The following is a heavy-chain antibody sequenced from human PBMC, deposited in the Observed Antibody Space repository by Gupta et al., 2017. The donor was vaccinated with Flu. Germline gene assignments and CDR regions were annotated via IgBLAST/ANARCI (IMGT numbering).Heavy chain of an antibody. J-gene: IGHJ6*03. V-gene: IGHV4-59*08. CDR3: ARSGAVTTYYYSMDV. Sequence: WSWIRQAPGKGLEWIGYIFHNGNTNYKSSLKSRVTISVDTSKNQSSLKVTSVTAADTAVYYCARSGAVTTYYYSMDVWGKGTTVTVSS. D-gene: IGHD4-17*01. CDR2: IFHNGNT.